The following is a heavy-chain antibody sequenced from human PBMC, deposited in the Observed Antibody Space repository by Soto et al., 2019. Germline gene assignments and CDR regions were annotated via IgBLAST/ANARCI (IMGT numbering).Heavy chain of an antibody. CDR1: GGTFSSYT. D-gene: IGHD3-10*01. CDR3: ARAASYGSCPFDL. J-gene: IGHJ2*01. Sequence: QVQLVQSGAEVKKPGSSVKVSCKASGGTFSSYTISWVRQAPGQGLEWMGRIIPILGIANYAQKFQGRVTITADKSTSTAYMELSSLRSEDTAVYYCARAASYGSCPFDLWGRGTLVTVSS. CDR2: IIPILGIA. V-gene: IGHV1-69*02.